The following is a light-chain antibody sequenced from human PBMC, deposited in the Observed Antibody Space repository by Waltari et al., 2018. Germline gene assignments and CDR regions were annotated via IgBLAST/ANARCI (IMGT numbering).Light chain of an antibody. CDR1: QSLLHNDGKSY. CDR2: EIS. J-gene: IGKJ4*01. CDR3: MQGIHRLT. Sequence: EIMLTQTPLSLSVTPRQPASISCKSNQSLLHNDGKSYLYWYLQRPGQSPQLLISEISSRFSGVPDRFSGSGSGAEFTLRISRVEADDVGGYYCMQGIHRLTFGGGTKVEI. V-gene: IGKV2-29*02.